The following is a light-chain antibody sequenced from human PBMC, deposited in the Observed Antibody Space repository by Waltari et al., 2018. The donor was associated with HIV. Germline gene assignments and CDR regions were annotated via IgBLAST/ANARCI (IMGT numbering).Light chain of an antibody. Sequence: QSVLTQPPSASGTPGQRVTISCSGRRSNIGSNPVSWYQQLPGAAPKLLICDNNQRPSGVPDRFSGSKSGNTASLTVSGLQAEDEANYYCSSFAGTNDVIFGGGTKLTVL. J-gene: IGLJ2*01. V-gene: IGLV1-44*01. CDR3: SSFAGTNDVI. CDR2: DNN. CDR1: RSNIGSNP.